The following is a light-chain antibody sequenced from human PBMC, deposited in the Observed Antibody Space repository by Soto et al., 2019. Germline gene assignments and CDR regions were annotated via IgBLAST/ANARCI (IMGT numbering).Light chain of an antibody. V-gene: IGKV3-20*01. CDR3: QQYGKSPIT. Sequence: EVVITQSPATLSVSPGERSTLSRMASQSVSNNLAWFQQKPGQAPRLLIYGSYSRATGIPDRFSGSGSGTDFSLTISRLEPEDFAVYYCQQYGKSPITVGQGTRLEIK. CDR2: GSY. J-gene: IGKJ5*01. CDR1: QSVSNN.